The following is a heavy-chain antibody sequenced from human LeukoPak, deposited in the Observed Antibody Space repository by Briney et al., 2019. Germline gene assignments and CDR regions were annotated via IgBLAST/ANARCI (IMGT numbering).Heavy chain of an antibody. CDR2: INHSGST. CDR3: ARAPGKQWLYRPWPPVLFWDY. J-gene: IGHJ4*02. V-gene: IGHV4-34*01. D-gene: IGHD6-19*01. Sequence: PSETLSLTCAVYGGSFSGYYWSWIRQPPGKGLEWIGEINHSGSTNYNPSLKSRVTISVDTSKNQFPLKLSSVTAADTAVYYCARAPGKQWLYRPWPPVLFWDYWGQGTLVTVSS. CDR1: GGSFSGYY.